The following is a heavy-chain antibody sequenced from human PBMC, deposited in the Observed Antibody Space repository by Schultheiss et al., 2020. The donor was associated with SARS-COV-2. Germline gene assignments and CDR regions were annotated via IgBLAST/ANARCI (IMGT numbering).Heavy chain of an antibody. CDR2: ISSSGSTI. J-gene: IGHJ4*02. V-gene: IGHV3-48*03. D-gene: IGHD6-6*01. CDR1: GFTFSSYE. Sequence: GGSLRLSCAASGFTFSSYEMNWVRQAPGKGLEWVSYISSSGSTIYYADSVKGRFTISRDNAKNTLYLQMNSLRAEDTAVYYCARDWYSSSAGFDYWGQGTLVTVSS. CDR3: ARDWYSSSAGFDY.